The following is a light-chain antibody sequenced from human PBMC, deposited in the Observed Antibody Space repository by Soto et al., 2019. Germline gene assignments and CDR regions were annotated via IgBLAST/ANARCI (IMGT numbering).Light chain of an antibody. V-gene: IGKV1-5*03. CDR1: QTISSW. CDR2: KAS. CDR3: QQGT. Sequence: IQMTQSPSTLSGSVGDRVTITCRASQTISSWLAWYQQKPGKAPKLLIYKASTLKSGVPSRFSGSGSGTEFTLTISSLEPEDFAVYFCQQGTFGQGTKVDIK. J-gene: IGKJ1*01.